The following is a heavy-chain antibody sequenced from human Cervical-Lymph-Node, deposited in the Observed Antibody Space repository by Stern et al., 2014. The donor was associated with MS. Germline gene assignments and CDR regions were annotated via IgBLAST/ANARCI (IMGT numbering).Heavy chain of an antibody. D-gene: IGHD1-14*01. CDR1: GFKFSIYW. Sequence: EVQLVESGAEVIRPGESLKVSCKGSGFKFSIYWIAWVRQMPGKGLEWMGFVFRGDSETRSGPACQGQVTMSADKSTSTACLQWSSLNASDTAMYFCARQTTAWASDVWGQGTLVTVSS. J-gene: IGHJ4*02. V-gene: IGHV5-51*01. CDR3: ARQTTAWASDV. CDR2: VFRGDSET.